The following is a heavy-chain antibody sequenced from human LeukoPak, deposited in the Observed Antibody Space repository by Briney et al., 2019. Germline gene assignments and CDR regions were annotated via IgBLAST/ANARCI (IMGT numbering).Heavy chain of an antibody. D-gene: IGHD6-19*01. J-gene: IGHJ4*02. Sequence: SVKVSCKASGGTFSNYAVSWVRQAPGQGLEWMGGFITVFGPANYAQKFQGRVTITADESTSTAYMELSSLRSEDTAVYYCARAGEVDNSGSYLEYWGQGTLVTVSS. CDR1: GGTFSNYA. CDR3: ARAGEVDNSGSYLEY. CDR2: FITVFGPA. V-gene: IGHV1-69*13.